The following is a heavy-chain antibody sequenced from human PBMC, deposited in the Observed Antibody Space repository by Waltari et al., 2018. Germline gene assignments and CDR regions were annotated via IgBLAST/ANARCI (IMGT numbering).Heavy chain of an antibody. CDR1: GGSISSSSYY. Sequence: QLQLQESGPGLVKPSETLSLTCTVSGGSISSSSYYWGWIRQPQGKGLEWIGSIYYSGSTYYNPSLKSRVTISVDTSKNQFSLKLSSVTAADTAVYYCARSRSTIVVVTAGYYFDYWGQGTLVTVSS. CDR3: ARSRSTIVVVTAGYYFDY. D-gene: IGHD2-21*02. CDR2: IYYSGST. J-gene: IGHJ4*02. V-gene: IGHV4-39*01.